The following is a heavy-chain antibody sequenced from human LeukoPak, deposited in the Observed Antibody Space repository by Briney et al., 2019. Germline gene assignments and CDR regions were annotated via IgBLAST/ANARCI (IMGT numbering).Heavy chain of an antibody. Sequence: SQTLSLTCTVSGGSINISYWSWIRQPPGKGLEWIGYVYYRGSTNYNPSLKSRVTISVDTSKNQYSLKLSSVTAADTAVYYCARSGVFTGYDAFDIWGQGTRVTVSS. CDR1: GGSINISY. V-gene: IGHV4-59*08. CDR3: ARSGVFTGYDAFDI. D-gene: IGHD6-13*01. J-gene: IGHJ3*02. CDR2: VYYRGST.